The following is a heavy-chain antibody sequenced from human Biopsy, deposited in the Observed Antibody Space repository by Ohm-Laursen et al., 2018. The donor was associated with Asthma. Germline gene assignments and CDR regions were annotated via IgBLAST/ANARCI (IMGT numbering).Heavy chain of an antibody. Sequence: VTLSLTCTVSPGSINDYYWNWIRQFPGKGLEWIGYVHSTRSTSFNPSLKSRLTISVDTSVDQVSLKLTSVTAADTAVYYCVRATSTWSQSGPHYFDHWGQGTLVTVSS. CDR1: PGSINDYY. CDR3: VRATSTWSQSGPHYFDH. CDR2: VHSTRST. J-gene: IGHJ4*02. D-gene: IGHD6-13*01. V-gene: IGHV4-59*01.